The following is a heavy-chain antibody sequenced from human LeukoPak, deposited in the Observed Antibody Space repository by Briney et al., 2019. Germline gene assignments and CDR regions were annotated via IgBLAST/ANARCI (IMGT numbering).Heavy chain of an antibody. D-gene: IGHD2-15*01. V-gene: IGHV1-8*01. CDR2: MNPNSGNT. CDR3: ARGLVAAAKNWFDP. J-gene: IGHJ5*02. Sequence: ASVKVSCKASGYTFTSYDINWVRQATGQGLEWMGWMNPNSGNTGYAQKFQGRVTMTRNTSISTAYMELSSLRSDDTAVYYCARGLVAAAKNWFDPWGQGTLVTVSS. CDR1: GYTFTSYD.